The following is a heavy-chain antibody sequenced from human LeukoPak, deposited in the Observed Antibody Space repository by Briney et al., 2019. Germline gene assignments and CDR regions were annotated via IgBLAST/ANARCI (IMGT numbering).Heavy chain of an antibody. D-gene: IGHD5-24*01. CDR1: GFTFSRYG. J-gene: IGHJ4*02. CDR2: IIGSGRGT. V-gene: IGHV3-23*01. CDR3: ARVQRGEMATFDY. Sequence: QAGGSLRLSCAGSGFTFSRYGMAWVCQAPGKGLEWVSAIIGSGRGTEYAEFAKGRFTISRDNARNSLYLQINSLRVEDTAVYYCARVQRGEMATFDYWGQGTLVTVSS.